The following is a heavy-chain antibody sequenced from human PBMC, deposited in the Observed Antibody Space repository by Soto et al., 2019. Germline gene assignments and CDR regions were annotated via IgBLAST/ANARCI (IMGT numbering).Heavy chain of an antibody. CDR2: ISGSGGST. V-gene: IGHV3-23*01. Sequence: PGGSLRLSCAASGLTFSSYAMSWVRQAPGKGLEWVSAISGSGGSTYYADSVKGRFTISRDNSKNTLYLQMNSLRAEDTAVYYCAKVVDCSGGSCYKTYYYYGMDVWGQGTTVTVSS. CDR1: GLTFSSYA. D-gene: IGHD2-15*01. J-gene: IGHJ6*02. CDR3: AKVVDCSGGSCYKTYYYYGMDV.